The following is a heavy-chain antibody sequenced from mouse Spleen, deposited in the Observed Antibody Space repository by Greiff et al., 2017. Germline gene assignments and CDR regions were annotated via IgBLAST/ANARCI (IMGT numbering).Heavy chain of an antibody. J-gene: IGHJ2*01. CDR1: GYTFTDYN. CDR3: ARKPYDGSPYDD. D-gene: IGHD2-10*01. Sequence: EVQLQQSGPELVKPGASVKIPCKASGYTFTDYNMDWVKQSHGKSLEWIGDINPNNGGTIYNQKFKGKATLTVDKSSSTAYMELRSLTSEDTAVYYCARKPYDGSPYDDWGQGTTLTVSS. CDR2: INPNNGGT. V-gene: IGHV1-18*01.